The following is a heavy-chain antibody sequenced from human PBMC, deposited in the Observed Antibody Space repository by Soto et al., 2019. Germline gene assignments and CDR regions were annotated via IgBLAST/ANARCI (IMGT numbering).Heavy chain of an antibody. CDR1: GGSISSSSYY. D-gene: IGHD2-2*01. V-gene: IGHV4-39*01. J-gene: IGHJ3*02. CDR2: IYYSGST. Sequence: QLQLQESGPGLVKPSETLSLTCTVSGGSISSSSYYWGWIRQPPGKGLEWIGSIYYSGSTYYNPSLKSRVTISVDTSKHQFSLKLSSVTAADTAVYYCARYCSSTSCYGAFDIWGQGTMVTVSS. CDR3: ARYCSSTSCYGAFDI.